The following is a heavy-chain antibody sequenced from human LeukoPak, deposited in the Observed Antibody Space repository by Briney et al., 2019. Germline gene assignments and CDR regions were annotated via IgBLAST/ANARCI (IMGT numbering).Heavy chain of an antibody. CDR3: ASVQWLAPQYYFDY. Sequence: VKVSCKASGGTFSSYAISWVRHAPGQGLEWMGGIIPIFGTANYAQKFQGRVTITADESTSTAYMELSSLRSEDTAVYYCASVQWLAPQYYFDYWGQGTLVTVSS. CDR2: IIPIFGTA. J-gene: IGHJ4*02. D-gene: IGHD6-19*01. V-gene: IGHV1-69*13. CDR1: GGTFSSYA.